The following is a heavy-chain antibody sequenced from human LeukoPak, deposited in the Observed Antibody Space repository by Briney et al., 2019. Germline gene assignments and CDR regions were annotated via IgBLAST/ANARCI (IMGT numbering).Heavy chain of an antibody. CDR2: INHSGST. CDR1: GGSFSGYY. V-gene: IGHV4-34*01. D-gene: IGHD6-13*01. Sequence: SETLSLTCAVYGGSFSGYYWSWIRQPPGKGLEWIGEINHSGSTNYNPSLKSRVTISVDTSKNQFSLKLSSVTAADTAVYYCARARQQQLGYFDYWGQGTLVTVSS. J-gene: IGHJ4*02. CDR3: ARARQQQLGYFDY.